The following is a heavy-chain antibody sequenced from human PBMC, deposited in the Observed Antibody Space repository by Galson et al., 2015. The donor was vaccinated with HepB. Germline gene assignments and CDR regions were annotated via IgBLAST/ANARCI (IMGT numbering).Heavy chain of an antibody. J-gene: IGHJ3*02. CDR3: ARDLGEFGVSQDAFDI. D-gene: IGHD3-16*01. V-gene: IGHV3-30*04. CDR1: GFTFSSYA. Sequence: SLRLSCAASGFTFSSYAMHWVRQAPGKGLEWVAVISYDGSNKYYADSVKGRFTISRDNSKNTLYLQMNSLRDEDTAVYYCARDLGEFGVSQDAFDIWGQGTMVTVSS. CDR2: ISYDGSNK.